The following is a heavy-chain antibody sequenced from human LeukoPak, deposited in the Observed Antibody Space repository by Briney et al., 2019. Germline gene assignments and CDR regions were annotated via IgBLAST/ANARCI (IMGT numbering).Heavy chain of an antibody. D-gene: IGHD1-26*01. CDR1: GYAFTRFA. V-gene: IGHV1-8*03. CDR3: ARAEEWEQLFDY. CDR2: LNPNSGDT. Sequence: ASVTVSCKASGYAFTRFAVNWVRQATGRGPEWMAWLNPNSGDTGYAQKFQGRVTITRNTSISTAYMEVRNLTSEDTAVYYCARAEEWEQLFDYWGQGTLVTVSS. J-gene: IGHJ4*02.